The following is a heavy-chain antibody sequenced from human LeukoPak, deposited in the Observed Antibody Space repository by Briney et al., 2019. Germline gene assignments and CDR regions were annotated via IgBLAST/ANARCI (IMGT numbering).Heavy chain of an antibody. CDR3: ASSRTAASSNWFDP. J-gene: IGHJ5*02. CDR2: IHTNGNT. V-gene: IGHV3-53*01. Sequence: GGSLRLSCAASGLTVSSNYMTWVRQAPGKGLEWVSIIHTNGNTYYADSVEGRFTISRDNSKNTLYLRMNSLRTEDTAVYYCASSRTAASSNWFDPWGQGTLVTVSS. D-gene: IGHD6-13*01. CDR1: GLTVSSNY.